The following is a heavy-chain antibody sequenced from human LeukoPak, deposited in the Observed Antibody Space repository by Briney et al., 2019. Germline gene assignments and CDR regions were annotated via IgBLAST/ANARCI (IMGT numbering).Heavy chain of an antibody. CDR1: GFTFSSYA. V-gene: IGHV3-20*01. CDR3: AREKRYCSGDSCQRDAFDI. J-gene: IGHJ3*02. D-gene: IGHD2-15*01. Sequence: GGSLRLSCAASGFTFSSYAMHWVRQAPGKGLEWVSGINWNGGSTGYADSVKGRFTISRDNAKNSLYMQMNSLRAEDTALYHCAREKRYCSGDSCQRDAFDIWGQGTMVTVSS. CDR2: INWNGGST.